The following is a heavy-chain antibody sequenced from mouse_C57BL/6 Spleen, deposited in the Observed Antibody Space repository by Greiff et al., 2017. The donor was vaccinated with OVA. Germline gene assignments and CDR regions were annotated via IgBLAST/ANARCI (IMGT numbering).Heavy chain of an antibody. J-gene: IGHJ3*01. V-gene: IGHV1-15*01. Sequence: QVQLQQSGAELVRPGASVTLSCKASGYTFTDYEMHWVKQTPVHGLEWIGAIDPETGGTAYNQKFKGKAILTADKSSSTAYMELRSLTSEDSAVYYCTRSGTTVPCAYWGQGTLVTVSA. D-gene: IGHD1-1*01. CDR1: GYTFTDYE. CDR2: IDPETGGT. CDR3: TRSGTTVPCAY.